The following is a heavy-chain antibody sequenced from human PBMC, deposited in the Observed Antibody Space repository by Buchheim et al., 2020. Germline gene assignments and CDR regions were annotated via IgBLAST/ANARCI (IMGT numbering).Heavy chain of an antibody. J-gene: IGHJ4*02. D-gene: IGHD1-7*01. CDR3: AREDGELYFDY. Sequence: QVQLVESGGGVVQPGRSLRLSCAASGFTFSSYAMHWVRQAPGKGLEWVAVISYDVRSENYVDSVKGRFTISRDNSENTLYLQMNSLRVEDTAVYYCAREDGELYFDYWGQGTL. CDR2: ISYDVRSE. V-gene: IGHV3-30*04. CDR1: GFTFSSYA.